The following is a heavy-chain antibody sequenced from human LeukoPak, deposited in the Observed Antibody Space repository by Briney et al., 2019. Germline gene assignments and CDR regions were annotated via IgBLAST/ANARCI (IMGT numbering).Heavy chain of an antibody. D-gene: IGHD3-16*01. Sequence: SETLSLTCTVSGGSISSSTYYWGWIRQSPGKGLEWIGSIYYSGSTYYNPSLKSRVTISLDTSKNQFSLRLSSVTAADTAFYYCASRGGGYFDYWGQGTLVTVSS. CDR1: GGSISSSTYY. V-gene: IGHV4-39*07. J-gene: IGHJ4*02. CDR3: ASRGGGYFDY. CDR2: IYYSGST.